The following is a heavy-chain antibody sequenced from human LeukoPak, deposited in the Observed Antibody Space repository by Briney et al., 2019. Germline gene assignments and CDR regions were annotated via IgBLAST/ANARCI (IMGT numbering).Heavy chain of an antibody. J-gene: IGHJ6*02. Sequence: PSETLSLTCAVSGGSISSSNWWSWVRQPPGKGLEWIGEIYHSGSTNYNPSLKSRVTISVDKSKNQFSLKLSSVTAADTAVYYWARDCSSTSGYTYYYGMAVGAKGPRSPSP. CDR2: IYHSGST. D-gene: IGHD2-2*02. V-gene: IGHV4-4*02. CDR1: GGSISSSNW. CDR3: ARDCSSTSGYTYYYGMAV.